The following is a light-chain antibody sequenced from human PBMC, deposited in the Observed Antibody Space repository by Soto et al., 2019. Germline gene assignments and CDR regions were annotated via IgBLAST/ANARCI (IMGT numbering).Light chain of an antibody. J-gene: IGKJ4*01. CDR2: DVS. CDR1: QSVWSY. CDR3: QKRVNGPT. V-gene: IGKV3-11*01. Sequence: EIVLTQSPATLSLSPGERATLSCRASQSVWSYLSWYQQKPGQAPRLLIFDVSKRAPGIPARFSGSGSGTDFTLPISSLEPEDFAVYYCQKRVNGPTFGGGTKVEIK.